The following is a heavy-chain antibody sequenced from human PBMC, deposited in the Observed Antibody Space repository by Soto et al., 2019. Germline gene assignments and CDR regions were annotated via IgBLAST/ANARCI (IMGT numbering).Heavy chain of an antibody. V-gene: IGHV3-9*01. J-gene: IGHJ3*02. CDR2: ISWNSGTI. Sequence: GGSLRLSCAVSGFIFDDYAMHWVRQAPGKGLEWVSSISWNSGTIGYVDSVEGRFTISRDNAKNALYLQMSSLRTEDTAFYYCAKGSHSISSSGAFDIWGQGTMVTV. CDR3: AKGSHSISSSGAFDI. D-gene: IGHD6-6*01. CDR1: GFIFDDYA.